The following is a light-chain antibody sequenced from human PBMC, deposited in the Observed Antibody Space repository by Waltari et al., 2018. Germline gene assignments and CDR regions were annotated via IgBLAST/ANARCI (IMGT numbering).Light chain of an antibody. Sequence: IVLTQSPGTLSLSPGERATLSCRASQSVSRSLAWYQQKPGQAPKLLISGASTRATGIPDRFTGSGSGTDFSLTSSSLGPEDFAIYFCQHYVRLPATFGQGTKVEIK. V-gene: IGKV3-20*01. CDR3: QHYVRLPAT. CDR1: QSVSRS. CDR2: GAS. J-gene: IGKJ1*01.